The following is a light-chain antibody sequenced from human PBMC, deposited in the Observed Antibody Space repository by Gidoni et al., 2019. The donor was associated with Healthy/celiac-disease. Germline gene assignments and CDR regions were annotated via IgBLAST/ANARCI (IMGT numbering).Light chain of an antibody. Sequence: EIVLTQSPATLSLSPGERATLSCRASQSVSSYLAWYQQKPGQAPRLLIYDASNRATGIPARFSGSGSGTDFTLTISSLEPEEFAVYYCQQRSKRLTFGGGTKVEIK. CDR3: QQRSKRLT. CDR2: DAS. CDR1: QSVSSY. V-gene: IGKV3-11*01. J-gene: IGKJ4*01.